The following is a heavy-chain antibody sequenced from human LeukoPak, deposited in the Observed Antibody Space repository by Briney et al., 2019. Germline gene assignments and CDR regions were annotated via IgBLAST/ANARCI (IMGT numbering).Heavy chain of an antibody. Sequence: GGSVKVSCKASGCTFSSYASSWAPQAPGQGREWMGRFIPIFGTANYAQKFQGRVTITADKSTSTAYMELSSLRSEDTAVYYCARDAPRPLARTRYFDYWGQGTLVTVSS. CDR1: GCTFSSYA. V-gene: IGHV1-69*06. D-gene: IGHD6-19*01. J-gene: IGHJ4*02. CDR2: FIPIFGTA. CDR3: ARDAPRPLARTRYFDY.